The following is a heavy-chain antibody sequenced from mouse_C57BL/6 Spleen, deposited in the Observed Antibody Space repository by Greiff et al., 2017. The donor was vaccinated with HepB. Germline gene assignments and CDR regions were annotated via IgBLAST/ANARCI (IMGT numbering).Heavy chain of an antibody. D-gene: IGHD5-2*01. J-gene: IGHJ2*01. CDR1: GYAFSSYW. CDR2: IYPGDGDT. V-gene: IGHV1-80*01. CDR3: ARGNTVYYFDY. Sequence: VQGVESGAELVKPGASVKISCKASGYAFSSYWMNWVKQRPGKGLEWIGQIYPGDGDTNYNGKFKGKATLTADKSSSTAYMQLSSLTSEDSAVYFCARGNTVYYFDYWGQGTTLTVSS.